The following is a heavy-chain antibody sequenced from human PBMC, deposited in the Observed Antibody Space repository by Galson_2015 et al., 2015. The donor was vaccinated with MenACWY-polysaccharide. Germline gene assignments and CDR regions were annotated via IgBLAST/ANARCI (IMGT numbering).Heavy chain of an antibody. CDR3: ARDPKRKVTTVPTGRFDC. Sequence: SVKVSCKASGYTFNTYAMNWVRQAPGQGLEWVGGINTNTGNPTYAQGFTGRFVFSLDTSVSTAYLQISSLKAEDTAVYYCARDPKRKVTTVPTGRFDCWGQGTLVTVSS. CDR2: INTNTGNP. V-gene: IGHV7-4-1*02. D-gene: IGHD4-17*01. J-gene: IGHJ4*02. CDR1: GYTFNTYA.